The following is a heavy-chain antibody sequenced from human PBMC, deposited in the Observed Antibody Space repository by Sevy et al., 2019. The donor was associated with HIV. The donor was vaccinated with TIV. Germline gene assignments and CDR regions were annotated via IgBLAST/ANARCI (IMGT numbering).Heavy chain of an antibody. CDR3: ARATYYYDSSGPYYFDY. V-gene: IGHV3-48*03. J-gene: IGHJ4*02. CDR2: ITSSGSTI. D-gene: IGHD3-22*01. Sequence: VGSLRLSCAASGFTFSNFEMNWVRQAPGKGLEWVSYITSSGSTIYYADSVQGRFTISRDNAKNSLFLQMNSLRVEDTAVYYCARATYYYDSSGPYYFDYWGQGTLVTVSS. CDR1: GFTFSNFE.